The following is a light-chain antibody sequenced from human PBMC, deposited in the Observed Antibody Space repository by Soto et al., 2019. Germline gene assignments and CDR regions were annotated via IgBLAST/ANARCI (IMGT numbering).Light chain of an antibody. J-gene: IGLJ1*01. V-gene: IGLV2-11*01. CDR1: SSDVGGYNY. CDR3: CSYAGSYTYV. Sequence: QSALSQPRSVSGSPGPSVTISCTGTSSDVGGYNYVSWYQQHPGKAPQLLIYDVSKRPSGVPDRFSGSKSGNTASLTNSGLEAEDEADYYCCSYAGSYTYVFGTGTKLTVL. CDR2: DVS.